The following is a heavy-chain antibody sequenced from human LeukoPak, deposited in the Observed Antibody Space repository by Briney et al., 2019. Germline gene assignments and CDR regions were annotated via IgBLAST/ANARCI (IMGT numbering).Heavy chain of an antibody. D-gene: IGHD5-18*01. CDR1: GYTFTGYY. J-gene: IGHJ5*02. CDR2: INPNSGGT. Sequence: GASVKVSCKASGYTFTGYYMHWVRQAPGQGLEWMGWINPNSGGTNYAQKFQGRVTMTRDTSISTAYMELSRLRSDDTAVYYCAREGAGYSYGSNWFDPWGQGTLVTVSS. CDR3: AREGAGYSYGSNWFDP. V-gene: IGHV1-2*02.